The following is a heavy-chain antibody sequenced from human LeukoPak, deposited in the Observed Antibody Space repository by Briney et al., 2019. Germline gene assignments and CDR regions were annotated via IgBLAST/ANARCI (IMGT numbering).Heavy chain of an antibody. CDR2: ISYDGSNK. Sequence: GGSLRLSCAASGFTFSSYGMHWVRQAPGKGLEWVAVISYDGSNKYYADSVKGRFTISRDNSKNTLYLQMSSLRAEDTAVYYCAKEDYGDYNFDYWGQGTLVTVSS. CDR1: GFTFSSYG. D-gene: IGHD4-17*01. V-gene: IGHV3-30*18. CDR3: AKEDYGDYNFDY. J-gene: IGHJ4*02.